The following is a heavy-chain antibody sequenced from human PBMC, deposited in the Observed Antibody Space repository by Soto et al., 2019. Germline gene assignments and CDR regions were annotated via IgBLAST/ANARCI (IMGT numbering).Heavy chain of an antibody. D-gene: IGHD5-12*01. CDR1: GFTFSSYE. V-gene: IGHV3-48*03. J-gene: IGHJ6*02. CDR2: ISSSGSTI. CDR3: AREVGGYDASGGYYYGMDV. Sequence: EVQLVESGGGLVQPGGSLRLSCAASGFTFSSYEMNWVRQAPGKGLEWVSYISSSGSTIYYADSEKGRFTISRDNAKNSLYLQMNSLRAEDTAVYYCAREVGGYDASGGYYYGMDVWGQGTTVTVSS.